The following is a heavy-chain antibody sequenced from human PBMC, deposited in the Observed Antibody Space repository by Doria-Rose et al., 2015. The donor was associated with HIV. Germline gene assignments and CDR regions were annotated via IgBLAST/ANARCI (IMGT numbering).Heavy chain of an antibody. Sequence: QITLKESGPVLVKPTETLTLTCTVSGVSLSSPGMGVSWIRQPPGKALEWLANIFSDDERYYRTSQKSILTISRGTSKGQVVLTMTDMDPVDTATYYCARIKSSRWYHKYYFDFWGQGTLVIVSA. CDR1: GVSLSSPGMG. V-gene: IGHV2-26*01. CDR3: ARIKSSRWYHKYYFDF. CDR2: IFSDDER. D-gene: IGHD6-13*01. J-gene: IGHJ4*02.